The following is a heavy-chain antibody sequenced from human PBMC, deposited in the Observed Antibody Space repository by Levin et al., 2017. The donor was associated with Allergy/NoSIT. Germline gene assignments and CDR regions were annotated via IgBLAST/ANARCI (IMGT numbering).Heavy chain of an antibody. V-gene: IGHV3-15*01. D-gene: IGHD2-8*01. Sequence: PGGSLRLSCAASGFTFSNAWMSWVRQAPGKGLEWVGRIKSKSDGGTTDYAAPVKGRFTISRDDSKNTLYLQMNSLKTEDTAVYYCTTTDYCTNGVCYAFDIWGQGTMVTVSP. CDR3: TTTDYCTNGVCYAFDI. J-gene: IGHJ3*02. CDR2: IKSKSDGGTT. CDR1: GFTFSNAW.